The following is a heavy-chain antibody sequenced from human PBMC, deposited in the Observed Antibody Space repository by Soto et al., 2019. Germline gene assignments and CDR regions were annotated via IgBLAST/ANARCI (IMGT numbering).Heavy chain of an antibody. V-gene: IGHV1-2*02. CDR1: GYTFTDYF. CDR3: ARVTLKAGNWFDP. Sequence: ASLKVSCKASGYTFTDYFIHWVRQAPGQGFEWMGWINPKSRGTNYAQKFQGRVTMTRDTSNSTAYMELRGLTSDDTAVYYCARVTLKAGNWFDPWGQGTLVTVSS. CDR2: INPKSRGT. J-gene: IGHJ5*02.